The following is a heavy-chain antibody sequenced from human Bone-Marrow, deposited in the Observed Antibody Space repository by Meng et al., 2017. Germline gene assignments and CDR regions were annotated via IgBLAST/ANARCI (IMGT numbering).Heavy chain of an antibody. CDR2: ISSSSSCI. Sequence: GESLKISCAASGFTFSSYSMNWVRQAPGKGLEWVSSISSSSSCIYYADSVKGRFTISRDNAKNSPYLQMNSLRAEDTAVYYCARDSRSQSANWGQGTLVTVSS. J-gene: IGHJ4*02. CDR1: GFTFSSYS. CDR3: ARDSRSQSAN. V-gene: IGHV3-21*01. D-gene: IGHD1-26*01.